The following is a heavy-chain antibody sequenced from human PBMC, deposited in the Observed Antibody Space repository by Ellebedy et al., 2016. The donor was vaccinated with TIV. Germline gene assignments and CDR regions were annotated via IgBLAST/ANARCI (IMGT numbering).Heavy chain of an antibody. CDR3: ARFPLYSISWYYFDY. D-gene: IGHD6-13*01. Sequence: GGSLRLSCKGSGSSFTSYWIGWVRQMPGKGLEWMWIIYPGDSDTRYSPSFQGQVTISADKSIRTAYLQWSSLKASDTAMYYCARFPLYSISWYYFDYWGQGTLVTVSS. V-gene: IGHV5-51*01. J-gene: IGHJ4*02. CDR2: IYPGDSDT. CDR1: GSSFTSYW.